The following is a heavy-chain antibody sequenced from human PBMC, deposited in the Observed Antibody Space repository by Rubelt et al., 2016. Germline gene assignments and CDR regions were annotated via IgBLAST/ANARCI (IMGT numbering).Heavy chain of an antibody. CDR1: GLSFSEHH. CDR2: IKQDGGEK. J-gene: IGHJ6*02. V-gene: IGHV3-7*04. CDR3: GRDMNV. Sequence: EVQLVESGGGLVQPGGSLRLSCAASGLSFSEHHMDWVRQAPGKGLECVANIKQDGGEKNYVDSVKGRFTISRDNAKNSLYLQMGSLRAEDKAVYYCGRDMNVWGQGTTVTVSS.